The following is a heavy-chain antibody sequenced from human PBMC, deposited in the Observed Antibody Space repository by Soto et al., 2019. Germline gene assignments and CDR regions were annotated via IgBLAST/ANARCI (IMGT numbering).Heavy chain of an antibody. CDR3: ARGLAPTIFGTVPTPNWFDP. J-gene: IGHJ5*02. CDR1: GGSFRGYF. D-gene: IGHD3-3*01. CDR2: ANDRGSR. V-gene: IGHV4-34*01. Sequence: SETLSLTCAVYGGSFRGYFWSWRRQPQGKGLERLAEANDRGSRNHNPSRRGRRTISLDTSKNQVSLRLSSVTSADTAVYYCARGLAPTIFGTVPTPNWFDPWGQGTLVTVSS.